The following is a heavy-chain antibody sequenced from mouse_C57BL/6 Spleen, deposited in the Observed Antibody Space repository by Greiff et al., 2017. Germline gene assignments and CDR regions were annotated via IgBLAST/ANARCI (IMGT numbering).Heavy chain of an antibody. CDR3: ARGSDDYPFAY. CDR2: INPNNGGT. J-gene: IGHJ3*01. D-gene: IGHD2-4*01. V-gene: IGHV1-18*01. CDR1: GYTFTDYN. Sequence: EVQLVESGPELVKPGASVKIPCKASGYTFTDYNMDWVKQSHGKSLEWIGDINPNNGGTIYNQKFKGKATLTVDKSSSTAYMELRSLTSEDTAVYYCARGSDDYPFAYWGQGTLVTVSA.